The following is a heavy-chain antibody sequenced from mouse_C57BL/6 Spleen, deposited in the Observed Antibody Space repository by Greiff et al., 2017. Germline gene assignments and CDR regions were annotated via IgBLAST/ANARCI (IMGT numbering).Heavy chain of an antibody. CDR3: ARFNTYHLDY. J-gene: IGHJ2*01. D-gene: IGHD5-1-1*01. CDR2: IDPNGGGT. Sequence: QVQLLQPGAELVKPGASVKLSCKASGYTFTSYWMHWVKQRPGRGLEWIGRIDPNGGGTKYNEKFKSKATLTVDKPSSTAYMQLSSLTSEDSAVYWWARFNTYHLDYWGQGTTLTVSS. CDR1: GYTFTSYW. V-gene: IGHV1-72*01.